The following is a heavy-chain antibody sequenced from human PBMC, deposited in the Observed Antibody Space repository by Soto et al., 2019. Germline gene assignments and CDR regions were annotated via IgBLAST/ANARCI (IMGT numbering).Heavy chain of an antibody. CDR2: FDPEDGET. V-gene: IGHV1-24*01. Sequence: GASVKVSCKVSGYTLTELSMHWVRQAPGKGLEWMGGFDPEDGETIYAQKFQGRVTMTEDTSTDTAYMELSSLRSEDTAVYYCATLTPYDSSGYYLDYFDYWGQGTLVTVSS. CDR1: GYTLTELS. J-gene: IGHJ4*02. D-gene: IGHD3-22*01. CDR3: ATLTPYDSSGYYLDYFDY.